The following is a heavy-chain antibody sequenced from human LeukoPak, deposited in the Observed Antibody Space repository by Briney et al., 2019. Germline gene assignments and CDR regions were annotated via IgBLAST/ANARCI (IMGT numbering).Heavy chain of an antibody. CDR3: ASSYDSSGYYSFDY. CDR1: GFTFSSYA. Sequence: PGASPRLSCAASGFTFSSYAMSWVRQAPGKGLEWVSAISGSGGSTYYADSVKGRFTISRDNSKNTLYLQMNSLRAEDTAVYYCASSYDSSGYYSFDYWGQGTLVTVSS. CDR2: ISGSGGST. V-gene: IGHV3-23*01. J-gene: IGHJ4*02. D-gene: IGHD3-22*01.